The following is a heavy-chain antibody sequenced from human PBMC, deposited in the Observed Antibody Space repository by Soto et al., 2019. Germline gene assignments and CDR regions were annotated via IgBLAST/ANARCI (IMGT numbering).Heavy chain of an antibody. CDR2: IYYSGST. CDR1: GGSISSYY. V-gene: IGHV4-59*01. Sequence: PSETLSLTCTVSGGSISSYYWSWIRQPPGKGLEWIGYIYYSGSTNYNPSLKSRVTISVDTSKNQFSLKLSSVTAADTAVYYCAGQPILRLVFDPWGQGTLVTVSS. CDR3: AGQPILRLVFDP. J-gene: IGHJ5*02. D-gene: IGHD3-16*01.